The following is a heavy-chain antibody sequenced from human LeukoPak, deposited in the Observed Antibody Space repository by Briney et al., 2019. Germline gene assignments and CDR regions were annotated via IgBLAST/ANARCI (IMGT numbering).Heavy chain of an antibody. D-gene: IGHD3-22*01. CDR2: IYIGGST. CDR3: ARGTVAYYDSSGYFGPSNWFDP. CDR1: GFTVSSNY. Sequence: GGSLRLSCAASGFTVSSNYMSWVRQAPGKGLEWVSVIYIGGSTYYADSVKGRFTISRDNSKNTLYLQMNSLRAEDTAVYYCARGTVAYYDSSGYFGPSNWFDPWGQGTLVTVSS. V-gene: IGHV3-66*01. J-gene: IGHJ5*02.